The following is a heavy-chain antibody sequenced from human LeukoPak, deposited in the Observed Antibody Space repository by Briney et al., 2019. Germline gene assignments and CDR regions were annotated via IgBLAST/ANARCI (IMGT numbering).Heavy chain of an antibody. CDR2: ISGTSHST. D-gene: IGHD3-3*01. CDR1: GFTFSNYA. J-gene: IGHJ4*02. V-gene: IGHV3-23*01. Sequence: HTGGSLRLSCVASGFTFSNYAMTWVRQAPGKGLEWVSSISGTSHSTYHADSVKGRFTVSRDNSKSMLSLQMNSLTVEDTAVYSGGKKLFGHAGYPNSWASGGQGPLVTVSS. CDR3: GKKLFGHAGYPNSWAS.